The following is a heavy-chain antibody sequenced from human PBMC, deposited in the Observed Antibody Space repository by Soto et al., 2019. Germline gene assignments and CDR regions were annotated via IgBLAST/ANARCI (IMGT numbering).Heavy chain of an antibody. V-gene: IGHV1-69*13. CDR2: IIPIFGTA. J-gene: IGHJ4*02. CDR1: GGSFSSYA. Sequence: SVKVSCKTSGGSFSSYALSSVRQSPGQGLEWMGGIIPIFGTANYAQKFQGRVTITADESTSTAYMELSSLRSEDTAVYYSASATKQLWPQFDYWGKGTLDTVTP. CDR3: ASATKQLWPQFDY. D-gene: IGHD5-18*01.